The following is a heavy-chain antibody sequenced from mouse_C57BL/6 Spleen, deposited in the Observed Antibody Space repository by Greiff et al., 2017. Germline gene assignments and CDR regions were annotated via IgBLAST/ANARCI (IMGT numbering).Heavy chain of an antibody. CDR3: ARRIYYDYFDY. CDR1: GYTFTDYY. V-gene: IGHV1-26*01. J-gene: IGHJ2*01. D-gene: IGHD2-4*01. CDR2: INPNNGGT. Sequence: EVQLQQSGPELVKPGASVKISCKASGYTFTDYYMNWVKQSHGKSLEWIGDINPNNGGTSYNQKFKGKATLTVDKSSSTAYMELRSLTSEDSAVYYCARRIYYDYFDYWGQGTTLTVSS.